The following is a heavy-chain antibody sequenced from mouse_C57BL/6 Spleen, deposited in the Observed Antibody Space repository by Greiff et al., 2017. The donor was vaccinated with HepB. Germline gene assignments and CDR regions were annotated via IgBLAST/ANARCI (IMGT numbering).Heavy chain of an antibody. CDR2: ISSGSSTI. CDR3: ARDYYGSSYVGDY. V-gene: IGHV5-17*01. CDR1: GFTFSDYG. D-gene: IGHD1-1*01. Sequence: EVHLVESGGGLVKPGGSLKLSCAASGFTFSDYGMHWVRQAPEKGLEWVAYISSGSSTIYYADTVKGRFTISRDNVKNTLFLQMTSLRSEDTAMYYCARDYYGSSYVGDYWGQGTTLTVSS. J-gene: IGHJ2*01.